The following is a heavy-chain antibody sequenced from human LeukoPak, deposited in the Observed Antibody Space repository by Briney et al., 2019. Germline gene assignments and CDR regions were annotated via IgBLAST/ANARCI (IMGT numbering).Heavy chain of an antibody. CDR1: VFTFNNYA. D-gene: IGHD5-12*01. CDR2: ISGSGAST. J-gene: IGHJ4*02. CDR3: AKQGVVATITRFDY. V-gene: IGHV3-23*01. Sequence: GGSLRLSCAASVFTFNNYAMSWVRQAPGKGLEWVSGISGSGASTYYADSVKGRFTISRDNSKNILYLQMDSLRAEDTAVYYCAKQGVVATITRFDYWGQGTLVTVSS.